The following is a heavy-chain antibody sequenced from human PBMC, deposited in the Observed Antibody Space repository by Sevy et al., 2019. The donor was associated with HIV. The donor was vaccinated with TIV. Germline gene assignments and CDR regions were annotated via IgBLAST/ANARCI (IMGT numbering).Heavy chain of an antibody. V-gene: IGHV3-23*01. CDR2: ISGSGGST. CDR3: ARHSYYDSSGYYRTGYYFDY. D-gene: IGHD3-22*01. J-gene: IGHJ4*02. CDR1: GFTFSSYA. Sequence: GESLKISCAASGFTFSSYAMSWVRQAPGKGLEWVSAISGSGGSTYYADSVKGRFTISRDNSKNTLYLQMNSLRAEDTAVYYCARHSYYDSSGYYRTGYYFDYWGQGTLVTVSS.